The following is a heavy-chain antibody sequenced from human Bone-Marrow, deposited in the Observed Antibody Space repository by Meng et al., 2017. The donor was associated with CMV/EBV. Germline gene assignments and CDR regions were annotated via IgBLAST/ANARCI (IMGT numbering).Heavy chain of an antibody. CDR1: GFTFSSYA. J-gene: IGHJ4*02. CDR3: ARERGYSGYEDY. D-gene: IGHD5-12*01. V-gene: IGHV3-30*04. Sequence: GGSLRLSCAASGFTFSSYAMHWVRQAPGKGLEWVAVISYDGSNKYYADSVKGRFTISRDNSKNTLYLQMNSLRAEDTAVYYCARERGYSGYEDYWGQGTLVTVSS. CDR2: ISYDGSNK.